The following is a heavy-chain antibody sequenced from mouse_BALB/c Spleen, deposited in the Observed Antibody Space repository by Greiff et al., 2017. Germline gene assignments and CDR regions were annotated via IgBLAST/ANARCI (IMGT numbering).Heavy chain of an antibody. CDR3: AKDPLFAY. CDR1: GYTFTSYW. V-gene: IGHV1S22*01. CDR2: IYPGSGST. Sequence: LQQPGSELVRPGASVKLSCKASGYTFTSYWMHWVKQRPGQGLEWIGNIYPGSGSTNYDEKFKSKATLTVDTSSSTAYMQLSSLTSEDSAVYYCAKDPLFAYWGQGTLVTVSA. J-gene: IGHJ3*01.